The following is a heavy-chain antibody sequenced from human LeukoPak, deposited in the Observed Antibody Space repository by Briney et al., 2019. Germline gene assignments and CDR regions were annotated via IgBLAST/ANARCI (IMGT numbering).Heavy chain of an antibody. V-gene: IGHV3-53*01. CDR1: GFTFSSYA. CDR3: ASLVLRYFDWPVDY. D-gene: IGHD3-9*01. Sequence: GGSLRLSCAASGFTFSSYAVSWVRQAPGKGLEWVSVIYSGGSTYYADSVKGRFTISRDNSKNTLYLQMNSLRAEDTAVYYCASLVLRYFDWPVDYWGQGTLVTVSS. CDR2: IYSGGST. J-gene: IGHJ4*02.